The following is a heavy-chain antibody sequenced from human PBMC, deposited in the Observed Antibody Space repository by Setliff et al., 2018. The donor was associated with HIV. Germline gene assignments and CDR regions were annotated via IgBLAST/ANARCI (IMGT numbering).Heavy chain of an antibody. Sequence: ASVKVSCKASGYTFSTYAMHWVRQAPGQRLEWMGWISAGKGMTKYSKKFQGRVTLTRDTAVSTAYMELSSLRSEDTAVYYCARDIYDSGWFTLEYWGQGTLVTVSS. CDR3: ARDIYDSGWFTLEY. CDR1: GYTFSTYA. CDR2: ISAGKGMT. J-gene: IGHJ4*02. D-gene: IGHD6-19*01. V-gene: IGHV1-3*01.